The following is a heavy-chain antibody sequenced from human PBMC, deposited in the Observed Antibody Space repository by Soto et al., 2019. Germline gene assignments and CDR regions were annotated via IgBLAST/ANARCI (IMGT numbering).Heavy chain of an antibody. Sequence: QVQLVESGGGLVMPGGALRLSCAASGFTFSDYYMTWIRQAPGKGLEWVSYITGSSDYTNYADSVKGRFTISRDNVKNSLYLQMNILRAEDTAVYYCAREYYYGMDVWGQGTTVTVSS. CDR3: AREYYYGMDV. CDR1: GFTFSDYY. CDR2: ITGSSDYT. J-gene: IGHJ6*02. V-gene: IGHV3-11*05.